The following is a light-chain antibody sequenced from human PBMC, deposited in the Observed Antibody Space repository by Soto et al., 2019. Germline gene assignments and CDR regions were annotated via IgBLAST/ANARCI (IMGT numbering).Light chain of an antibody. Sequence: DIVMTQSPDSLAVSLGERATINCKSSQSVLFSSNNKNYLAWYQQKPGQPPKLLIYWASTRESGVPDRFSGSGSGTEFSLTITSLQAEDGAVYYCQQYYRTPQTFGQGTKVEIK. CDR3: QQYYRTPQT. V-gene: IGKV4-1*01. J-gene: IGKJ1*01. CDR1: QSVLFSSNNKNY. CDR2: WAS.